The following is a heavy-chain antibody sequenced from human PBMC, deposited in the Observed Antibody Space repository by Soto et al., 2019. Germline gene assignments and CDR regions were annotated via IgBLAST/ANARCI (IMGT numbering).Heavy chain of an antibody. D-gene: IGHD3-22*01. Sequence: EVQLVESGGGLVQPGRSLRLSCAASGFTFDDYAMHWVRQAPGKGLEWVSGISWHSGSIGYADSVKGRFTISRNNAKNSLYLQMDSLRAEDTAYYYCAKAIRGYYDSRGCSFDYWGQGTLVPVSS. CDR2: ISWHSGSI. V-gene: IGHV3-9*01. J-gene: IGHJ4*02. CDR1: GFTFDDYA. CDR3: AKAIRGYYDSRGCSFDY.